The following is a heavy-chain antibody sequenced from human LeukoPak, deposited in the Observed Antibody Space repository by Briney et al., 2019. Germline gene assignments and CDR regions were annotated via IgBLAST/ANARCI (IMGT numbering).Heavy chain of an antibody. V-gene: IGHV4-39*07. J-gene: IGHJ1*01. CDR3: ARWVVAVDPKSAAEYFQH. D-gene: IGHD2-2*01. CDR1: GGSISSSSYY. Sequence: PSETLSLTCTVSGGSISSSSYYWGWIRQPPGKGLEWIGSIYYSGSTNYNPSLKSRVTISVDTSKNQFSLKLSSVTAADTAVYYCARWVVAVDPKSAAEYFQHWGQGTLVTVSS. CDR2: IYYSGST.